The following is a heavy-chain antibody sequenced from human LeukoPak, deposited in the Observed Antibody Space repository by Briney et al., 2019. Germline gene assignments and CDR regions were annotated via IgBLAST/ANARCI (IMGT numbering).Heavy chain of an antibody. CDR1: GGSISSYY. V-gene: IGHV4-59*08. Sequence: PSETLSLTCTVSGGSISSYYWSWIRQPPGKGLEWIGYIYYSGSTNYNPSLKSRVTISVDTSKNQFSLKLSSVTAADTAVYYCARAVLSMTTVTTGDSYYFDYWGQGTLVTVPS. CDR2: IYYSGST. CDR3: ARAVLSMTTVTTGDSYYFDY. D-gene: IGHD4-17*01. J-gene: IGHJ4*02.